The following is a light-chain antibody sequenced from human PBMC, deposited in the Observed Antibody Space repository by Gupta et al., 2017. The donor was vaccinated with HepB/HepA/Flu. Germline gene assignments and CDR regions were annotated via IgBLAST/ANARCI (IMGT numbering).Light chain of an antibody. V-gene: IGLV1-47*01. J-gene: IGLJ1*01. CDR1: SSNIGSNY. CDR2: RNN. Sequence: QSVLTQPPSASGTPGQRVTISCSGSSSNIGSNYVYGYQQFPGTAPKLLFYRNNQRPSGVPDLFSGSKSGTSASLAISGLRSDDEADYYCATWDDSLSGYVFGNGTNVTVL. CDR3: ATWDDSLSGYV.